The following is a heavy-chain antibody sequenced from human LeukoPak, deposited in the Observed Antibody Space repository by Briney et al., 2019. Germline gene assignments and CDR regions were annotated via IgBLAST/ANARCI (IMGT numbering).Heavy chain of an antibody. CDR3: ARKRPNYFDY. J-gene: IGHJ4*02. V-gene: IGHV3-21*01. Sequence: GGSLRLSCAASGFTFSSYSMNWVRQAPGKGLEWVSSISSSSSYIYYADSVKGRFTISRDNAKNSLYLQMNSLRAEDTALYYCARKRPNYFDYWGQGTLVTVSS. CDR2: ISSSSSYI. CDR1: GFTFSSYS.